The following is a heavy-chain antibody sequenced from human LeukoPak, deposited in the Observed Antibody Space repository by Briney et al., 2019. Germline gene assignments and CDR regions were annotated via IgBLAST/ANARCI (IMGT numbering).Heavy chain of an antibody. CDR2: FDPEDGDT. J-gene: IGHJ4*02. CDR3: ATGVAAAGPDDY. V-gene: IGHV1-24*01. D-gene: IGHD6-13*01. Sequence: GASVKVSCEVSGYTLTELSMHWVRQAPGKGLEWMGGFDPEDGDTIYAQKFQGRVTMTEDTSTDTAYMELSSLRSEDTAVYYCATGVAAAGPDDYWGQGTLVTVSS. CDR1: GYTLTELS.